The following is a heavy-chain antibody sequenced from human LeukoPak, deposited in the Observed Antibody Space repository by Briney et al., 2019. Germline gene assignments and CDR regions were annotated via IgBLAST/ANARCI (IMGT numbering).Heavy chain of an antibody. V-gene: IGHV3-23*01. CDR1: GGTLSSYA. D-gene: IGHD3-10*01. J-gene: IGHJ4*02. CDR3: AKDRGGYCFDY. CDR2: ISGSGGST. Sequence: GASVKVSCKASGGTLSSYAMSWVRQAPGKGLEWVSAISGSGGSTYYADSVKGRFTISRDNSKNTLYLQMNSLRAEDTAVYYCAKDRGGYCFDYWGQGTLVTVSS.